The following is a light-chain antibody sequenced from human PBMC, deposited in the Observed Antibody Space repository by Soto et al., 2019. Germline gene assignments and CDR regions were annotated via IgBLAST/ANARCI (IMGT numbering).Light chain of an antibody. Sequence: IVLTQSPGNLSLTPAERATLSCRASQSVSNNYLAWYQQKPGQAPRLLIYGASNRATGIPDRFSGSGSGTDFTLTISRLEPEDFAVYYCQQYGSSGTFGQGTKVDIK. V-gene: IGKV3-20*01. CDR3: QQYGSSGT. CDR2: GAS. J-gene: IGKJ1*01. CDR1: QSVSNNY.